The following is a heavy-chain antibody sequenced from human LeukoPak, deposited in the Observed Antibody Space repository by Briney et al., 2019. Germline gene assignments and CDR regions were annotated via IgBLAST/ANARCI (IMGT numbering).Heavy chain of an antibody. D-gene: IGHD3-16*01. Sequence: SETLSLTCTVSGYSISSGYYWGWIRQPPGKGLEWIGSIHHSGNTYYNPSLKSRVTISVDTSKNQFSLKLSSVTAADTAVYYCAREPRWAGDLGGFDSWGQGPLVTVPS. V-gene: IGHV4-38-2*02. CDR2: IHHSGNT. CDR3: AREPRWAGDLGGFDS. J-gene: IGHJ4*02. CDR1: GYSISSGYY.